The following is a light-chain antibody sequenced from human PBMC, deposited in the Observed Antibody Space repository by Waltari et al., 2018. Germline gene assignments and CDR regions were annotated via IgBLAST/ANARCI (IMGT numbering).Light chain of an antibody. J-gene: IGLJ2*01. V-gene: IGLV1-44*01. CDR2: SDN. CDR1: SSNIGRNS. CDR3: AAWDVSLNGLV. Sequence: QSVLTQPPSASGTPGQRGTIPCSGSSSNIGRNSVNWYQHLPGTAPKLLIYSDNQRPSGVPDRFSGSKSGASASLAISGLQSEDEADYYCAAWDVSLNGLVFGGGTKLTVL.